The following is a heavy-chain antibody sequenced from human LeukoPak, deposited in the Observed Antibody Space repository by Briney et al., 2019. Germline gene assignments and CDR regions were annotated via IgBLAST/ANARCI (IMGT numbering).Heavy chain of an antibody. CDR1: GYTFTGYY. D-gene: IGHD3-22*01. CDR2: INPNSGGT. Sequence: ASVKVSCKASGYTFTGYYMHWVRQAPGQGLEWMGWINPNSGGTNYAQKFQGRVTMTRDTSISTAYMELSRLRSDDTAVYYCARRYYYDSSGYLGDAFDIRGQGTMVTVSS. J-gene: IGHJ3*02. CDR3: ARRYYYDSSGYLGDAFDI. V-gene: IGHV1-2*02.